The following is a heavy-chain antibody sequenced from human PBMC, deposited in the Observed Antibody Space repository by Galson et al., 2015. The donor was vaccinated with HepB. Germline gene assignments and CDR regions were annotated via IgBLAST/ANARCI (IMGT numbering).Heavy chain of an antibody. V-gene: IGHV3-23*01. CDR2: ISGSDGST. CDR1: GFTFSSYA. CDR3: ARGPDFWSGRGGESFEL. D-gene: IGHD3-3*01. J-gene: IGHJ1*01. Sequence: SLRLSCAASGFTFSSYAMRWVRQAPGKGLEWVSAISGSDGSTYYADSVKGRFTISRDSSKNTLYLQMNSLRAEDTAVYYCARGPDFWSGRGGESFELWGQGTLVTVSS.